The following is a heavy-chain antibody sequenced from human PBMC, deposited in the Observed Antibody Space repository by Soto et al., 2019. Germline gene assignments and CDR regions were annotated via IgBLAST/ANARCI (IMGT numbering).Heavy chain of an antibody. J-gene: IGHJ4*02. Sequence: QLQLQESGPGLVKPSETLSLTCTVSGGSISSDYWDWFRQFPGKGLEWIGNIYYTGNVYYNPSLGSRVTMSIDTSKTPFSLTLTSVTAADTAVFYCAKHPPGSTYFDYWGQGILVTVSS. V-gene: IGHV4-39*02. CDR1: GGSISSDY. D-gene: IGHD2-21*01. CDR3: AKHPPGSTYFDY. CDR2: IYYTGNV.